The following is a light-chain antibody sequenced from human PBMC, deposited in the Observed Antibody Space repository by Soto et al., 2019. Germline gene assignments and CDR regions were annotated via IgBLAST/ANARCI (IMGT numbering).Light chain of an antibody. Sequence: DIVMTQSPDSLAVSLGERATINCKSSQSVLYSSNNKNYLAWYQQKPGQPPKLLIYWASTRESGVPDRLSGSGSGTDFALTISRLQAEDVAVYYGQQYYSTLGTFGQGTKVEIK. J-gene: IGKJ1*01. CDR2: WAS. CDR1: QSVLYSSNNKNY. V-gene: IGKV4-1*01. CDR3: QQYYSTLGT.